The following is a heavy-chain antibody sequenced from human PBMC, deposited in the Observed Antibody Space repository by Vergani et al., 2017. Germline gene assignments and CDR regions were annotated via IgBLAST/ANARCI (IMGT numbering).Heavy chain of an antibody. D-gene: IGHD6-6*01. CDR1: GGSFSGYY. V-gene: IGHV4-34*01. CDR3: ARGLGGQHVGYYFDH. J-gene: IGHJ4*02. Sequence: QVQLQQWGAGLLKPSETLSLTCAVYGGSFSGYYWGWIRQPPGKGLEWFGEINHSGSTNYNPSLKRRVTISVDTSKNQFSLKLSSVTAADTAVYYCARGLGGQHVGYYFDHWGQGTLVTVSS. CDR2: INHSGST.